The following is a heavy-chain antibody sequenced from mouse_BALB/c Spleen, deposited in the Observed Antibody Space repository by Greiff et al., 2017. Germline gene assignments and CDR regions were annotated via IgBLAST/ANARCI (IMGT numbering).Heavy chain of an antibody. D-gene: IGHD3-1*01. CDR2: ISSGGSYT. CDR1: GFTFSSYA. Sequence: EVKLMESGGGLVKPGGSLKLSCAASGFTFSSYAMSWVRQTPEKRLEWVATISSGGSYTYYPDSVKGRFTISRDNAKNTLYLQMSSLRSEDTAMYYCARQRDSAYYFDYWGQGTTLTVSS. V-gene: IGHV5-9-3*01. J-gene: IGHJ2*01. CDR3: ARQRDSAYYFDY.